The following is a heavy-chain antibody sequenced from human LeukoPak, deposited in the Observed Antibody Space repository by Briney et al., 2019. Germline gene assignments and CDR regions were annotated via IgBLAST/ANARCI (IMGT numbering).Heavy chain of an antibody. CDR1: GGSISSDY. D-gene: IGHD3-16*01. J-gene: IGHJ5*02. Sequence: PSETLSLTCTVSGGSISSDYWSWIRQPDGKGLEWIGRIYTSGSTNYNPSLKSRVSMSVDTSTNQFSLKLTSVTTADTAVYYCARGRAQFDWFDPWGQGTLVTVSS. CDR3: ARGRAQFDWFDP. CDR2: IYTSGST. V-gene: IGHV4-4*07.